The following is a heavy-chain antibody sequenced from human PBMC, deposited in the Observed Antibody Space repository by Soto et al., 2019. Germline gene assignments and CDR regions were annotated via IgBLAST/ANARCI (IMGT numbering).Heavy chain of an antibody. D-gene: IGHD2-2*01. CDR1: GYTFTSYA. J-gene: IGHJ5*02. V-gene: IGHV1-3*01. CDR2: INAGNGNT. CDR3: ARGRVPAANGFDP. Sequence: ASVKVSCKASGYTFTSYAMHWVRQAPGQRLEWMGWINAGNGNTKYSQKFQGRVTITRDTYASTAYMELSSLRSEDTAVYYCARGRVPAANGFDPWGQGNLVTVSS.